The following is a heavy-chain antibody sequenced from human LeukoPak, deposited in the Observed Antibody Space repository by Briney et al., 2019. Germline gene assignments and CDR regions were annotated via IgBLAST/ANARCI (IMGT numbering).Heavy chain of an antibody. V-gene: IGHV1-2*02. J-gene: IGHJ4*02. CDR2: INPNSGGT. Sequence: ASVKVSCKSSGYTFTDYHIHWVRQAPGQGLEWMGWINPNSGGTNYAQKFQGRVTMTRDTSITTAFMELSRLRSDDTAVYYCARGGYGSGEGGYWGQGTLVTVSS. CDR3: ARGGYGSGEGGY. D-gene: IGHD3-10*01. CDR1: GYTFTDYH.